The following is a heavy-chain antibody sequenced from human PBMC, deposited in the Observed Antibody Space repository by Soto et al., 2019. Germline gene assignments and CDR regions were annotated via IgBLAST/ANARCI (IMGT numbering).Heavy chain of an antibody. V-gene: IGHV3-64*01. D-gene: IGHD3-3*01. CDR1: GFTFSSYA. CDR3: ARGYYDFWSGIDY. Sequence: EVQLVESGGGLVQPGGSLRLSCAASGFTFSSYAMHWVRQAPGKGLEYVSAISSNGGSTYYANSVKGRFTISRDNSKNTLYLQMGSPRAEDMAVYYCARGYYDFWSGIDYWGQGTLVTVSA. CDR2: ISSNGGST. J-gene: IGHJ4*02.